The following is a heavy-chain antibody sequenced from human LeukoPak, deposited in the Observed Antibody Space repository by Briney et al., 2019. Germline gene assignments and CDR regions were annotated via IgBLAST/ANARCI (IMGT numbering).Heavy chain of an antibody. CDR1: GFTFSDYC. D-gene: IGHD6-13*01. V-gene: IGHV3-7*01. CDR3: ARLSYSSSWYLNNWFDP. CDR2: IKIIGREK. J-gene: IGHJ5*02. Sequence: PGGSLRLSRVLSGFTFSDYCTSWVRQAPGEGLERVANIKIIGREKYNVDSVKGRFTISRENAKNSLYLQMDSLRAEDTAMYYCARLSYSSSWYLNNWFDPWGQGTLVTVSS.